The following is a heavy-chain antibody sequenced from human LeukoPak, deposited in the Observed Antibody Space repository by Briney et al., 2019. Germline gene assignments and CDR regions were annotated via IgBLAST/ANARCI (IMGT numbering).Heavy chain of an antibody. CDR3: ARRLTTGTNDY. CDR2: IYYTGTT. Sequence: SETLSLTCTASGDSISSYYWSWIRQPPGKGLQWIGYIYYTGTTNYNPSLKSRLTISVDTSKSQFSLRLSSVTAADTAVYYCARRLTTGTNDYWGQGTLVTVSS. CDR1: GDSISSYY. D-gene: IGHD1-7*01. J-gene: IGHJ4*02. V-gene: IGHV4-59*08.